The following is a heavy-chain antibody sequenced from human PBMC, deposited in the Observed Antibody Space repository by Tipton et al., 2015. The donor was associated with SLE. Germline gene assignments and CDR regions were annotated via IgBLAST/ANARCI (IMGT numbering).Heavy chain of an antibody. Sequence: QLVQSGPEVKKPGESLKISCKGSGYSFTSYWIGWVRQMPGKGLEWMGIIYPGDSDTRYSPSFQGQGTISADKSISTAYLQWSSLKASDAAMYYCARSVWWLPPAHYYYMDVWGKGTTVPVSS. CDR1: GYSFTSYW. J-gene: IGHJ6*03. D-gene: IGHD5-12*01. CDR2: IYPGDSDT. V-gene: IGHV5-51*03. CDR3: ARSVWWLPPAHYYYMDV.